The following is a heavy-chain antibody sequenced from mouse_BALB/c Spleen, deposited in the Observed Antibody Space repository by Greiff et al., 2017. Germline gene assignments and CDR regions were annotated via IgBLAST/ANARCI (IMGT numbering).Heavy chain of an antibody. CDR2: INPSNGRT. CDR3: AYDDDGFAY. V-gene: IGHV1S81*02. Sequence: QVQLQQPGAELVKPGASVKLSCKASGYTFTSYWMHWVKQRPGQGLEWIGEINPSNGRTNYNEKFKSKATLTVDKSSSTAYMQLSSLTSEDSAVYYCAYDDDGFAYWGQGTLGTVSA. CDR1: GYTFTSYW. D-gene: IGHD2-4*01. J-gene: IGHJ3*01.